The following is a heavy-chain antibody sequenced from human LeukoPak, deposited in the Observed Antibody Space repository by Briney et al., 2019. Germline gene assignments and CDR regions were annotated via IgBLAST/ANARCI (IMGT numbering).Heavy chain of an antibody. J-gene: IGHJ1*01. CDR3: ARGRSIAARPGYFQH. D-gene: IGHD6-6*01. CDR1: GYTFTSHG. Sequence: ASVKVSCKASGYTFTSHGISWVRQAPGQGLEWMGWISAYNGDTNYAQKLQGRVTMTTDTSTSTAYMELRSLRSGDTAVYYRARGRSIAARPGYFQHWGQGTLVTVSS. V-gene: IGHV1-18*01. CDR2: ISAYNGDT.